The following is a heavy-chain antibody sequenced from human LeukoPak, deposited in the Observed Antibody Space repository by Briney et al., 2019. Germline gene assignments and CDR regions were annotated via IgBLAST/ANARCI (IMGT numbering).Heavy chain of an antibody. Sequence: GESLKISCQGSGYKFSNYWIGWVRQVPEKGLEWMGIIYPGDYDTRYSPSFQGQVTISVDKSISTATLHWSSLKASDTAMYYCARRRDGFFDSWGQGTLVTVSS. J-gene: IGHJ4*02. CDR2: IYPGDYDT. CDR1: GYKFSNYW. CDR3: ARRRDGFFDS. V-gene: IGHV5-51*01.